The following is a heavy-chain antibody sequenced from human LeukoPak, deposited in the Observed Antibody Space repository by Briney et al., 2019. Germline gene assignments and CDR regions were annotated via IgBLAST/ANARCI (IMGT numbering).Heavy chain of an antibody. V-gene: IGHV3-11*04. Sequence: GGSLRLSCAASGFTFNDYYRSCIRQAPGKGLEWLSYINIGGTNTHYADSVKGRFTISRDNAKKSLYLERNNLRAEDTAVYYCATDGAGFDTWGQGVLVTVSS. CDR3: ATDGAGFDT. CDR2: INIGGTNT. CDR1: GFTFNDYY. J-gene: IGHJ5*02.